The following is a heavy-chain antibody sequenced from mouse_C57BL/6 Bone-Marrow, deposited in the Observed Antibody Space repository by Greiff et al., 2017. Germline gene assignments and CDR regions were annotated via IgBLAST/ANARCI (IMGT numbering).Heavy chain of an antibody. J-gene: IGHJ2*01. CDR1: GYSITSDY. D-gene: IGHD3-1*01. CDR2: ISYCGST. Sequence: EVQLQEPGPGLAKPSQTLSLTCSVTGYSITSDYWNWIRKFPGNKLEYIGYISYCGSTYYNPPPNSRISITRVTSKIQSFLQLNSVTTEDTATNYCTRYRAYLDYWSQGTTRTVSS. V-gene: IGHV3-8*01. CDR3: TRYRAYLDY.